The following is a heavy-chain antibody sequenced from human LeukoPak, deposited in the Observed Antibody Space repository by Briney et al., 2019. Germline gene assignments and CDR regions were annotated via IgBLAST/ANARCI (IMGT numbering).Heavy chain of an antibody. CDR3: ASVYSRHFVY. J-gene: IGHJ4*02. Sequence: SETLSLTCTVSGGSISSYDWSWLRQPPGKGLEWIGYIYYSGSTNYNPSLKSRVTISVDTSKNQFSLKLTSVTAADTAVYYCASVYSRHFVYWGQGTLVTVSS. D-gene: IGHD1-14*01. CDR1: GGSISSYD. V-gene: IGHV4-59*01. CDR2: IYYSGST.